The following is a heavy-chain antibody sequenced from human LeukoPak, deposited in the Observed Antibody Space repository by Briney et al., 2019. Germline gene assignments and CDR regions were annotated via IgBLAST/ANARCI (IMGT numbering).Heavy chain of an antibody. CDR2: ISSSGSTI. V-gene: IGHV3-48*03. J-gene: IGHJ5*02. Sequence: GGSLRLSCAASGFTFSSYEVNWVRQAPGKGLEWVSYISSSGSTIYYADSVKGRFTISRDNAKNSLYLQMNGLRAEDTAVYYCARELRYFDWSRWFDPWGQGTLVTVSS. D-gene: IGHD3-9*01. CDR1: GFTFSSYE. CDR3: ARELRYFDWSRWFDP.